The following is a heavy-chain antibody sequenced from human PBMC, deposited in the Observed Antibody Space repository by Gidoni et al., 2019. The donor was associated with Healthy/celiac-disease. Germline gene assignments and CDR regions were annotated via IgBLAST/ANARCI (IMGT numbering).Heavy chain of an antibody. D-gene: IGHD6-19*01. J-gene: IGHJ4*02. Sequence: QVQLVQSGAEVKKPGSSVKVSCKASGGTFSSYAISWVRQAPGQGLEWMGGIIPIFGTANYAQKFQGRVTITADKSTSTAYMELSSLRSEDTAVYYCARSKFSGYSSGWPLIDYWGQGTLVTVSS. CDR3: ARSKFSGYSSGWPLIDY. V-gene: IGHV1-69*06. CDR1: GGTFSSYA. CDR2: IIPIFGTA.